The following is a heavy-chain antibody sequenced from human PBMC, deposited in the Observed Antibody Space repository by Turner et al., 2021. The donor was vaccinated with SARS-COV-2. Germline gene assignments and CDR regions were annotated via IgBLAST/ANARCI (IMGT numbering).Heavy chain of an antibody. Sequence: QVQLVQSGAEVKKPGASVKVSCKASGYTFTSYYMHWVRQAPGQGLEWMGIINPSGGSTSYAQKFQGRVTMTRDTSTSTVYMELSSLRSEDTAVYYCARGDYYDFWSGTGEPAYGMDVWGQGTTVTVSS. CDR3: ARGDYYDFWSGTGEPAYGMDV. CDR1: GYTFTSYY. J-gene: IGHJ6*02. CDR2: INPSGGST. V-gene: IGHV1-46*03. D-gene: IGHD3-3*01.